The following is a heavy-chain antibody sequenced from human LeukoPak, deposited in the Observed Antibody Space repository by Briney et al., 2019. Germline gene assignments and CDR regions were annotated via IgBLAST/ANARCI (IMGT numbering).Heavy chain of an antibody. CDR1: GASISSGSNY. CDR2: IYSSGST. CDR3: AKVTYHAGAAAVVLKLVERTSYFDN. Sequence: MPSETLSLTCTVSGASISSGSNYWGWIRQPPGKTLEWIGSIYSSGSTYYNSSLQSRVIIIIDTPKNHFSLTLSSVTAADTAVYYCAKVTYHAGAAAVVLKLVERTSYFDNWGQGILVTVSS. D-gene: IGHD2-2*01. J-gene: IGHJ4*02. V-gene: IGHV4-39*07.